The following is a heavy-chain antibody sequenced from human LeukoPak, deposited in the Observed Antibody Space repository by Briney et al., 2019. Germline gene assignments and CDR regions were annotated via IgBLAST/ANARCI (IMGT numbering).Heavy chain of an antibody. V-gene: IGHV1-8*01. D-gene: IGHD1-20*01. CDR3: ARGGLYNWNVDDAFDI. CDR1: GYTFTSYD. CDR2: MNPNSGNT. J-gene: IGHJ3*02. Sequence: ASVKVSCKASGYTFTSYDINWVRQATGQGLEWMGWMNPNSGNTGYAQKFQGRVTMTRNTSISTAYMELSSLRSEDTAVYYCARGGLYNWNVDDAFDIWGQGTMVTVSS.